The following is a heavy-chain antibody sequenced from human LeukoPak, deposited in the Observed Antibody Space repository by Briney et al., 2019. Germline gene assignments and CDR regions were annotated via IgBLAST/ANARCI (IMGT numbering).Heavy chain of an antibody. CDR1: VGTFSSYA. CDR3: ARAGALGYCSGGSGYMRGYYYGMDV. V-gene: IGHV1-69*04. D-gene: IGHD2-15*01. J-gene: IGHJ6*02. Sequence: SVKVSCKASVGTFSSYAISWVRQAPGQGLEWMGRIIPILGVANYAQKFQGRVTITADKSTSTAYMELSSLRSEDTAVYYCARAGALGYCSGGSGYMRGYYYGMDVWGQGTTVTVSS. CDR2: IIPILGVA.